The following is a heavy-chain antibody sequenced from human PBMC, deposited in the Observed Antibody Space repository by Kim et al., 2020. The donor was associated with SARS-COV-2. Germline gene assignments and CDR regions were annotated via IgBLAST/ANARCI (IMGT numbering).Heavy chain of an antibody. Sequence: SVKVSCKASGGTFSSYAINWVRQAPGQGLEWIGRIIPIFTRANYAQKFQGRVTITADKSTSTAYMELSSLRSEDTAVYYCARDQGGNGGFDYLGQGTLV. J-gene: IGHJ4*02. CDR2: IIPIFTRA. CDR3: ARDQGGNGGFDY. CDR1: GGTFSSYA. D-gene: IGHD7-27*01. V-gene: IGHV1-69*04.